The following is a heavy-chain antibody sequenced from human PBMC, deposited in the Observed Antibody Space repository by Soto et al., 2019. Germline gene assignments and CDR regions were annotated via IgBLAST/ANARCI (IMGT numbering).Heavy chain of an antibody. CDR1: GFTFSNAW. CDR2: IKSKTDGGTT. D-gene: IGHD3-3*01. V-gene: IGHV3-15*01. CDR3: TTDYYDFWSGYYTGEY. J-gene: IGHJ4*02. Sequence: PGGSLRLSCAASGFTFSNAWMSWVRQAPGKGLEWVGRIKSKTDGGTTDYAAPVKGRFTISRDDSKNTLYLQMNSLKTEDTAVYYCTTDYYDFWSGYYTGEYWGQGTQVTVSS.